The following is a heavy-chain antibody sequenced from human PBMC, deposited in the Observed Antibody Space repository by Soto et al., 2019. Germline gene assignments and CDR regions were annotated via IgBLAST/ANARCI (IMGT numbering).Heavy chain of an antibody. CDR3: ARGSSEYHVVFGWFDP. Sequence: ASVKVSCKASGYSFNKYVMHWVRQAPGQRLEWMGWINAASGNTKYSQEFKGRVTISRDTSASTTYMDLSSLRSDDTAVYYCARGSSEYHVVFGWFDPWGQGTVVTVSS. CDR2: INAASGNT. J-gene: IGHJ5*02. CDR1: GYSFNKYV. V-gene: IGHV1-3*01. D-gene: IGHD3-10*02.